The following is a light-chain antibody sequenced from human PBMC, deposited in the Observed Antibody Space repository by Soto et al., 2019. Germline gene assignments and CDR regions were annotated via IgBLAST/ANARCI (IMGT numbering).Light chain of an antibody. V-gene: IGKV3-15*01. CDR3: QQYNNWPLT. J-gene: IGKJ1*01. Sequence: DIAMTQSPSTLSVSPWKRATLPCTASQSVSSNLAWYQQKPGQAPSLLIYGAFTRDTGIPARFSGTGSGTEFTLTISSLQPEDFALYYCQQYNNWPLTFGQGTKVDI. CDR2: GAF. CDR1: QSVSSN.